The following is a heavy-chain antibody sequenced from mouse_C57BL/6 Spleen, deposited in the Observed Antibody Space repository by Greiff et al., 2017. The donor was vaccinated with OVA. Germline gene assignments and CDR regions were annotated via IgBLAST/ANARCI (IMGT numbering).Heavy chain of an antibody. CDR3: ARDLGDYDGPWFAY. V-gene: IGHV3-6*01. D-gene: IGHD2-3*01. CDR1: GYSITSGYY. J-gene: IGHJ3*01. Sequence: EVHLVESGPGLVKPSQSLSLTCSVTGYSITSGYYWNWIRQFPGNKLEWMGYISYDGSNNYNPSLKNLISITRDTSKNQFFLKLNSVTTEDTATYYCARDLGDYDGPWFAYWGQGTLVTVSA. CDR2: ISYDGSN.